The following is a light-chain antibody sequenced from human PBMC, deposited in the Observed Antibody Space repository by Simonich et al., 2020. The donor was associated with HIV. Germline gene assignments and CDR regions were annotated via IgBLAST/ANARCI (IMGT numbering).Light chain of an antibody. Sequence: DIQMTQSPSSLSASVGDRVTITCRASQGIRIYLAWFQQKPGKAPKSLIYAASRLHSGVPSKFSGSGSGTDFTLTISSLHSEDFAVYYCQQYNNWPLTFGRGTKVEIK. J-gene: IGKJ4*01. CDR2: AAS. CDR3: QQYNNWPLT. V-gene: IGKV1-16*02. CDR1: QGIRIY.